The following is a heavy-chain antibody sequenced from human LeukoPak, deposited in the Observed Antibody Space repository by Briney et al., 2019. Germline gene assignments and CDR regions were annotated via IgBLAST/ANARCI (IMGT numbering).Heavy chain of an antibody. D-gene: IGHD3-10*01. Sequence: SETLSLTCTVSGGSISSSSYHWGWIRQPPGKGLEWIGSIYYSGSTYYNPSLKSRVTISVDTSKNQFSLKLSSVTAADTAVYYCARDRPVWFGESMEKSNWFDPWGQGTLVTVSS. CDR2: IYYSGST. J-gene: IGHJ5*02. CDR1: GGSISSSSYH. V-gene: IGHV4-39*07. CDR3: ARDRPVWFGESMEKSNWFDP.